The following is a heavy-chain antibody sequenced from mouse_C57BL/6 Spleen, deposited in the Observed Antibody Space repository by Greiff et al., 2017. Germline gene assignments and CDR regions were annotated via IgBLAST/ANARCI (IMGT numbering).Heavy chain of an antibody. J-gene: IGHJ2*01. V-gene: IGHV1-81*01. Sequence: VKLMESGAELARPGASVKLSCKASGYTFTSYGISWVKQRTGQGLEWIGEIYPRSGNTYYNEKFKGKATLTADKSSSTAYMELRSLTSEDSAVYFCASGITTVVAGFDYWGQGTTLTVSS. CDR3: ASGITTVVAGFDY. CDR2: IYPRSGNT. CDR1: GYTFTSYG. D-gene: IGHD1-1*01.